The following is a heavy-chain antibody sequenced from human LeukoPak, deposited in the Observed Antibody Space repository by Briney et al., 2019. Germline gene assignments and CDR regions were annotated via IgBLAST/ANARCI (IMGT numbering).Heavy chain of an antibody. CDR1: GASVSSGDYH. D-gene: IGHD3-9*01. CDR3: VTYFVNGGGRGH. V-gene: IGHV4-61*08. CDR2: HNQNP. J-gene: IGHJ4*02. Sequence: SETLSLTCTVSGASVSSGDYHWSWVRQAPGKGLEWIGHNQNPSYNPSLKSRVVISIHTSRNQFSLTLKTVTAADTATYFCVTYFVNGGGRGHWGPGALVTVSS.